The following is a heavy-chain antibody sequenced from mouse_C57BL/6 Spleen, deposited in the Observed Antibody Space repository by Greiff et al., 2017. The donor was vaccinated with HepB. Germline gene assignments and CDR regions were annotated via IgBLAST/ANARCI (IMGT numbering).Heavy chain of an antibody. CDR1: GYAFSSSR. CDR3: ESCACADEYFDV. J-gene: IGHJ1*03. V-gene: IGHV1-82*01. CDR2: IYPGDGDT. Sequence: VQLVQSGAELAKPGASVKISCKASGYAFSSSRMHWVKQRPGKGLEWIGRIYPGDGDTNYNGKFKGKATLTADKSSSTAYMQLSRLTSEDSAVSVGESCACADEYFDVWGTGTTVTVSS.